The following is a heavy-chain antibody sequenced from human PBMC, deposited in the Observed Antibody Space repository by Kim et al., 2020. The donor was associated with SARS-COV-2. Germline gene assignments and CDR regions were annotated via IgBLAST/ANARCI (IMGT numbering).Heavy chain of an antibody. Sequence: SVKVSCKASGDTFSNYGISWVRQAPGQGLEWMGGITPILGTANHAQKFQGRVTIIADKSTSTVYMELSSLRSEDTAIYYCATSVYYHGSGSYPYYYYGMEVWGQGATVTVSS. D-gene: IGHD3-10*01. CDR1: GDTFSNYG. J-gene: IGHJ6*02. CDR3: ATSVYYHGSGSYPYYYYGMEV. V-gene: IGHV1-69*10. CDR2: ITPILGTA.